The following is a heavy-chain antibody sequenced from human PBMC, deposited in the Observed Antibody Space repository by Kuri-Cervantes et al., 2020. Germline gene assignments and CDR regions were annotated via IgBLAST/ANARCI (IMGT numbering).Heavy chain of an antibody. CDR1: GFTFSLYG. V-gene: IGHV3-21*01. CDR3: ASRGDSGFDY. Sequence: GGSLRLSCAASGFTFSLYGLHWVRQAPGKGLEWVSSISSSSSYIYYADSVKGRFTISRDNAKNSLYLQMNSLRAEDTAVYYCASRGDSGFDYWGQGTLVTVSS. D-gene: IGHD4-17*01. CDR2: ISSSSSYI. J-gene: IGHJ4*02.